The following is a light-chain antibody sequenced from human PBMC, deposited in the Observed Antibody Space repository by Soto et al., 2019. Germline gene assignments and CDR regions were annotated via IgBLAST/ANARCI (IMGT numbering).Light chain of an antibody. CDR2: DDN. CDR1: TSDVGGYKS. V-gene: IGLV2-23*01. J-gene: IGLJ1*01. Sequence: QSALTQPASVSGSPGQSIAISCTGTTSDVGGYKSVSWYQQRPGKVPKLVIYDDNKRPSGVSDRFSGSKSGNTASLTISGLQAEDEADYYCCSYVGDPYVFGTGTKLTVL. CDR3: CSYVGDPYV.